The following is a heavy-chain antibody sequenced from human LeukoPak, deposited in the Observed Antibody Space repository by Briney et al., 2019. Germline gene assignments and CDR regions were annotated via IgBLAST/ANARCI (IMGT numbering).Heavy chain of an antibody. V-gene: IGHV3-23*01. CDR1: GFTVSSTF. CDR3: AKDIGSWYDRNWFDP. J-gene: IGHJ5*02. CDR2: ISGSGGST. D-gene: IGHD6-13*01. Sequence: QPGGSLRLSCAASGFTVSSTFMTWVRQAPGKGLEWVSAISGSGGSTYYADSVKGRFTISRDNSKNTLYLQMNSLRAEDTAVYYCAKDIGSWYDRNWFDPWGQGTLVTVSS.